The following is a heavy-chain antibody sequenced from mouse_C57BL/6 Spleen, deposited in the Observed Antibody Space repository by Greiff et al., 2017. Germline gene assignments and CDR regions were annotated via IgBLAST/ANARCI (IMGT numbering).Heavy chain of an antibody. D-gene: IGHD1-1*01. J-gene: IGHJ2*01. Sequence: QVQLKQPGAELVKPGASVKLSCKASGYTFTSYWMHWVKQRPGQGLEWIGMIHPNSGSTNYNEKFKSKATLTVDKSSSTAYMQLSSLTSEDSAVYYCASHNDLRSYYFDYWGQGTTLTVSS. CDR3: ASHNDLRSYYFDY. V-gene: IGHV1-64*01. CDR2: IHPNSGST. CDR1: GYTFTSYW.